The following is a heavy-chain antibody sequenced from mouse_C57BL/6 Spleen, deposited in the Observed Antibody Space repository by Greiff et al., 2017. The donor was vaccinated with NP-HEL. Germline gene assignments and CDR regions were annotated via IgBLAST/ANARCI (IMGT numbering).Heavy chain of an antibody. CDR1: GYTFTSYW. J-gene: IGHJ2*01. Sequence: VQLQQPGAELVMPGASVKLSCKASGYTFTSYWMHWVKQRPGQGLEWIGEIDPSDSYTNYNQKFKGKSTLTVDKSSSTAYMQRSSLTAKDSAVYYCARDRIVGFDYWGQGTTVTVSS. D-gene: IGHD1-1*01. V-gene: IGHV1-69*01. CDR2: IDPSDSYT. CDR3: ARDRIVGFDY.